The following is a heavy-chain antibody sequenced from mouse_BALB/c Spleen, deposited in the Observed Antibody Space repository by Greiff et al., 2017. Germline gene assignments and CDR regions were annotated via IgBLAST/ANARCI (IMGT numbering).Heavy chain of an antibody. CDR1: GFTFSSYG. D-gene: IGHD2-1*01. V-gene: IGHV5-6-3*01. CDR2: INSNGGST. J-gene: IGHJ4*01. CDR3: ASVYGNYAMDY. Sequence: EVQLVESGGGLVQPGGSLKLSCAASGFTFSSYGMSWVRQTPDKRLELVATINSNGGSTYYPDSVKGRFTISRDNAKNTLYLQMSSLKSEDTAMYYCASVYGNYAMDYWGQGTSVTVSS.